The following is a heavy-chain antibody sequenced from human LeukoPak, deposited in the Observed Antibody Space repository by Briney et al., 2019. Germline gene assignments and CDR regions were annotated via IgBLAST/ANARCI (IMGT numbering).Heavy chain of an antibody. J-gene: IGHJ6*02. V-gene: IGHV1-69*04. Sequence: GASVKVSCKASGGTFSSYAISWVRQAPGQGLEWMGRIIPILGIANYAQKFQGRVTITRDTSASTAYMELSSLRSEDTAVYYCARWGITMVRGPIREPVTADYGMDVWGQGTTVTVSS. CDR2: IIPILGIA. CDR1: GGTFSSYA. D-gene: IGHD3-10*01. CDR3: ARWGITMVRGPIREPVTADYGMDV.